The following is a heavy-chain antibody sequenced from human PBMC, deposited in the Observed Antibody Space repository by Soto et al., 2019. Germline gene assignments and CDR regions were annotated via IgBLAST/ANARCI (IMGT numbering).Heavy chain of an antibody. Sequence: SETLSLTCSVSGDFITTDAYYWSWIRQPPVKGLEWIGYINYSGTTYYNPSMKSRVTISIDTSKTQFSLKLSSVTAADTAVYYWARVMSDCSGGVCYHADEYFQHWGQGTLVTVSS. CDR2: INYSGTT. CDR3: ARVMSDCSGGVCYHADEYFQH. D-gene: IGHD2-15*01. CDR1: GDFITTDAYY. J-gene: IGHJ1*01. V-gene: IGHV4-30-4*01.